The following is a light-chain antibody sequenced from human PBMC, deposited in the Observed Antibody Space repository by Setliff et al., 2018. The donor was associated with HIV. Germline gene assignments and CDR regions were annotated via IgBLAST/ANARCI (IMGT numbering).Light chain of an antibody. Sequence: QSVLTQPRSISGSPGQSVTISCTGSSSDVGGYNFVSWYQQHPGKAPKLVLYEVNKRPSGVPDRFSGSKSGNTASLTVSGLQAEDEADYFCSSYAGSNTLIYVFGPGTKVTVL. CDR1: SSDVGGYNF. CDR2: EVN. V-gene: IGLV2-11*01. CDR3: SSYAGSNTLIYV. J-gene: IGLJ1*01.